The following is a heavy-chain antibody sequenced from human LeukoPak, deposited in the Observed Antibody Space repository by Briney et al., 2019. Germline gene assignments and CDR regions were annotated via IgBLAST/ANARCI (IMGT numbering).Heavy chain of an antibody. D-gene: IGHD1-14*01. CDR3: ARAAGIQFDY. J-gene: IGHJ4*02. CDR1: GGSISSYY. V-gene: IGHV4-59*01. Sequence: SETLSLTCTVSGGSISSYYWSWIRQPPGKGLEWIGYIYYSGSTNYNPSLKSRVTISVDTSKNQFSLKLSSVTAADTAVYYCARAAGIQFDYWGQGTLVTVSS. CDR2: IYYSGST.